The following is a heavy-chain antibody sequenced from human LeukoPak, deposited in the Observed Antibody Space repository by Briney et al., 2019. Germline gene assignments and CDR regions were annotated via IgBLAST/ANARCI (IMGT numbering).Heavy chain of an antibody. J-gene: IGHJ4*02. CDR2: IYYSGST. CDR3: ARVIGYSGYDAFDY. D-gene: IGHD5-12*01. V-gene: IGHV4-31*02. Sequence: YIYYSGSTYYNPSLKSRVTISVDTSKNQFSLKLSSVTAADTAVYYCARVIGYSGYDAFDYWGQGTLVTVSS.